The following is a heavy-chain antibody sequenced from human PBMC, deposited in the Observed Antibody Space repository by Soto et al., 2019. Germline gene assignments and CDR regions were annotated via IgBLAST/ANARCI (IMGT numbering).Heavy chain of an antibody. J-gene: IGHJ4*02. Sequence: PLSHTCPVSDVSISSGGYYWSWIRQHPGKGLEWIGYIYYSGSTYYNPSLKSRVTISVDTSKNQFSLKLSSVTAADTAVYYCARDRMTLLDYWGQGTLVTVSS. CDR2: IYYSGST. V-gene: IGHV4-31*03. D-gene: IGHD2-21*02. CDR3: ARDRMTLLDY. CDR1: DVSISSGGYY.